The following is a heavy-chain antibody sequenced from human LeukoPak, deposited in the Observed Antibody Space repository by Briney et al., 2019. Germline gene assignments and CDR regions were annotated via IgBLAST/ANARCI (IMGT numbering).Heavy chain of an antibody. CDR3: ERALLVTSFDY. V-gene: IGHV4-61*02. D-gene: IGHD2-8*02. Sequence: SETLSLTSIVSGGSISSGSYYWSWIRQPAGKGLEWIGRIYTSGSTNYNASLRSRVTISVDTSKNHFSLKLSSVTPADTAVYYCERALLVTSFDYWGQGTLVTVSS. CDR1: GGSISSGSYY. CDR2: IYTSGST. J-gene: IGHJ4*02.